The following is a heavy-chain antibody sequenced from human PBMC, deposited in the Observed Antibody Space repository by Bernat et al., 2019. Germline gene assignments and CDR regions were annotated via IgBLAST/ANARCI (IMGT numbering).Heavy chain of an antibody. CDR1: GFTFSSYW. V-gene: IGHV3-7*03. J-gene: IGHJ4*02. Sequence: EVQLVESGGGLVQPGGSLRLSCAASGFTFSSYWMSWVRQAPGKGLEWVANIRQDGSEHYYVDSVEGRFTISRDKAKNSLYLEMNSLRAEGAAVYYCASDPLHYFDYWGQGSLVTVSS. CDR2: IRQDGSEH. CDR3: ASDPLHYFDY.